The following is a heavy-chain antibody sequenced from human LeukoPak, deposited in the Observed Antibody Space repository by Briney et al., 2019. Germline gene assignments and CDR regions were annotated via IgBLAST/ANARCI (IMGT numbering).Heavy chain of an antibody. CDR1: GFTFSSYG. CDR2: ISYDGSNK. J-gene: IGHJ4*02. Sequence: GGSLRLSCAASGFTFSSYGMHWARQAPGKGLEWVAVISYDGSNKYYADSVKGRFTISRDNSKNTLYLQMNSLRAEDTAVYYCAKDRWQQPDYLFDYWGQGTLVTVSS. CDR3: AKDRWQQPDYLFDY. V-gene: IGHV3-30*18. D-gene: IGHD6-13*01.